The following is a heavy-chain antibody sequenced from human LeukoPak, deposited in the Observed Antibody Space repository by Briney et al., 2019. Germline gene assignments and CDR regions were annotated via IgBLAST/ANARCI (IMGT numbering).Heavy chain of an antibody. D-gene: IGHD2-2*01. Sequence: GEALQISSKGSGYGFTSYWIGWGGRQPGKGLEWRGIIYPGDCDNRYSPSSQGQVTISAYKSISTAYLQLSSLKASDTAMYYCALETVHCSSTSCFRAIDYWGQGTLVTVSS. CDR1: GYGFTSYW. CDR3: ALETVHCSSTSCFRAIDY. J-gene: IGHJ4*02. V-gene: IGHV5-51*01. CDR2: IYPGDCDN.